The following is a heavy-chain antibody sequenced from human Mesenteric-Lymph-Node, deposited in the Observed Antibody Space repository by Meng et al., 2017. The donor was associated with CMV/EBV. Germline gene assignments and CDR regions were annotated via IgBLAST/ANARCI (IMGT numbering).Heavy chain of an antibody. CDR3: AKSIGLTVVAPFDY. J-gene: IGHJ4*02. CDR1: GFTFDDYA. D-gene: IGHD2-15*01. V-gene: IGHV3-9*01. CDR2: ISWNRGTI. Sequence: LKISCAASGFTFDDYAMHWVRQAPGKGLEWVSGISWNRGTIDYADSVKGRFTISRDNAKNSLYLQMNSLRAGDTALYYCAKSIGLTVVAPFDYWGQGTLVTVSS.